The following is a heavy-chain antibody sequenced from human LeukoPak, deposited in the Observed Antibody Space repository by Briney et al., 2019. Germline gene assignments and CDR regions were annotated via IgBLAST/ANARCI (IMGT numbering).Heavy chain of an antibody. CDR1: GFTFSSYW. CDR3: AKVPVAAS. Sequence: GGSLRLSCTASGFTFSSYWMNWVRQAPGKGLEWVAGIKKDGSAKFYVDSVKGRFTISRDNSKNTLYLQMNSLRAEDTAVYYCAKVPVAASWGQGTLVTVSS. CDR2: IKKDGSAK. V-gene: IGHV3-7*03. D-gene: IGHD2-15*01. J-gene: IGHJ4*02.